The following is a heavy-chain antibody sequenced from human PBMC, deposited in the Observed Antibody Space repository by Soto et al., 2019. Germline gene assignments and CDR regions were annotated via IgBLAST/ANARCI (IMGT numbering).Heavy chain of an antibody. CDR2: INPNSGGT. V-gene: IGHV1-2*02. CDR3: ALEYYDFWSGYSPDV. D-gene: IGHD3-3*01. Sequence: ASVKVSCKTSGYTFTNYYMHWVRQAPGQGLECMGWINPNSGGTNYAQKFQGRVTMTRDTSISTAYMELSRLRSDDTAVYYCALEYYDFWSGYSPDVWGQGTTVTVSS. CDR1: GYTFTNYY. J-gene: IGHJ6*02.